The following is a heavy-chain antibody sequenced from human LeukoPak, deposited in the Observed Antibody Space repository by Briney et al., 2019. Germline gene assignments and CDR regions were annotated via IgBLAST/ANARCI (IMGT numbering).Heavy chain of an antibody. CDR3: ARDEPPNWFDP. CDR2: ISYDGSNK. V-gene: IGHV3-30-3*01. Sequence: GGSLRLSCAASGFTFSSYAMHWVRQAPGEGLEWVAVISYDGSNKYYADSVKGRFTISRDNSKNTLYLQMNSLRAEDTAVYYCARDEPPNWFDPWGQGTLVTVSS. J-gene: IGHJ5*02. CDR1: GFTFSSYA.